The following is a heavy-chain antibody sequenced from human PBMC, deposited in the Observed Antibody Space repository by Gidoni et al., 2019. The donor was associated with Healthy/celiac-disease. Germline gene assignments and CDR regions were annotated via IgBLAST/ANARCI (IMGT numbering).Heavy chain of an antibody. CDR2: ISGSGGST. CDR3: AKYLWFGELPYYYYGMDV. V-gene: IGHV3-23*04. D-gene: IGHD3-10*01. CDR1: GFPFSSYA. Sequence: EVQLVESGGGLVQPGGSLRLSCAASGFPFSSYAMSWVRQAPGKGLEWVSAISGSGGSTYYADSVKGRFTISRDNSKNTLYLQMNSLRAEDTAVYYCAKYLWFGELPYYYYGMDVWGQGTTVTVSS. J-gene: IGHJ6*02.